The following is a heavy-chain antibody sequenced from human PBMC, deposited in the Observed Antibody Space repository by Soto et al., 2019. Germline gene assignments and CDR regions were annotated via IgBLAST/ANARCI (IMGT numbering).Heavy chain of an antibody. V-gene: IGHV4-31*03. CDR3: ARESRDFYYYYLDV. J-gene: IGHJ6*03. CDR2: IYYTGST. Sequence: QVQLQESGPGLVKPSQTLSLTCTVSGGSISSGGYYWSWIRQHPGKGLEWIGYIYYTGSTYYNPSLKSRVTISVDTSKNQFPLQLSSVTAADSAVYYCARESRDFYYYYLDVWGKGTTVTVSS. CDR1: GGSISSGGYY.